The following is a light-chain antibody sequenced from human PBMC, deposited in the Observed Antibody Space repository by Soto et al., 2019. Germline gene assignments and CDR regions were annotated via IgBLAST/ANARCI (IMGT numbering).Light chain of an antibody. CDR1: RSDVGGYNY. CDR3: SSYTSSSTGV. CDR2: EVS. Sequence: QSALTQPASVSGSPGQSITISCTGTRSDVGGYNYVSWYQQHPGKAPKLMIYEVSNRPSGVSNRFSGSKSGNTASLTISGLQAEDEADYHCSSYTSSSTGVFGGGTKLTVL. V-gene: IGLV2-14*01. J-gene: IGLJ3*02.